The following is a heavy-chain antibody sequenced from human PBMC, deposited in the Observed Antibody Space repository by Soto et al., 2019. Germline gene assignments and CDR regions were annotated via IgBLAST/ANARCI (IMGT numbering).Heavy chain of an antibody. Sequence: PGGSLRLSCAASGFTLSSNYMSCVRQAPGKGLEWVSVIYSGGSAYYADSVKGRFTLSRDNSKNTLYLQMNSLRAEDTAVYYCVRDIGARADSWGQGTLVTVSS. J-gene: IGHJ4*02. CDR2: IYSGGSA. D-gene: IGHD3-16*02. V-gene: IGHV3-53*01. CDR1: GFTLSSNY. CDR3: VRDIGARADS.